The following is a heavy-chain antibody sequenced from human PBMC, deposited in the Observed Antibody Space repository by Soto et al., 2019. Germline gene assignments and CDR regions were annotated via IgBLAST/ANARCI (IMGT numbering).Heavy chain of an antibody. CDR2: ISVSGTT. D-gene: IGHD3-10*01. CDR3: AKDITMVRGLIPPGAFDI. J-gene: IGHJ3*02. CDR1: GFTFSTYV. V-gene: IGHV3-23*01. Sequence: PGGSLRLSCAATGFTFSTYVMTWFRQAPGKGLEWVAAISVSGTTYYADSVKGRFTISRDNSKNTLYLQMNSLRAEDTAVYYCAKDITMVRGLIPPGAFDIWGQGTMVTVSS.